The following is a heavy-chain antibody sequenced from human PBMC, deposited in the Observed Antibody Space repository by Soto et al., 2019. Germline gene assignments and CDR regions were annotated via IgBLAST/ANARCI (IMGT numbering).Heavy chain of an antibody. CDR2: ISSNGGST. D-gene: IGHD4-17*01. V-gene: IGHV3-64*01. CDR1: GFTFSSYA. J-gene: IGHJ4*02. CDR3: ARGGLMGDYAHY. Sequence: GGSLRLSCAASGFTFSSYAMHWVRQAPGKGLEYVSAISSNGGSTYYANSVKGRFTISRDNSKNTLYLQMGSLRAEDMAVYYCARGGLMGDYAHYWGQGTLVTVSS.